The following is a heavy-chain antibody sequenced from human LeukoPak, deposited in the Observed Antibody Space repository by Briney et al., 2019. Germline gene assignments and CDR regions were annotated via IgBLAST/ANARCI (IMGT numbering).Heavy chain of an antibody. Sequence: SETLSLTCAVYGGSFSGYYWSWIRQPRGKGLEWIGEINHSGSTNYNPSLKSRVTISVDTSKNQFSLKLSSVTAADTAVYYCARSTPRGYSYGFYYYYMDVWGKGTTVTISS. CDR3: ARSTPRGYSYGFYYYYMDV. CDR2: INHSGST. V-gene: IGHV4-34*01. J-gene: IGHJ6*03. CDR1: GGSFSGYY. D-gene: IGHD5-18*01.